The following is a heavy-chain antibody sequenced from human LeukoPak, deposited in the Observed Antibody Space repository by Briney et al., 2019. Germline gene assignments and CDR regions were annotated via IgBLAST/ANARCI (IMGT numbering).Heavy chain of an antibody. V-gene: IGHV1-46*01. CDR2: INPNDGRT. CDR1: GYTFTSYH. D-gene: IGHD2-15*01. J-gene: IGHJ4*02. CDR3: ARKSIVALFDF. Sequence: ASVTISCKASGYTFTSYHIQWVRQARGQGREGVGIINPNDGRTRYAQKFQGRVTMTRDMSTSAVYMELSSLKSDDTAVYYCARKSIVALFDFWGQGTLVTVSS.